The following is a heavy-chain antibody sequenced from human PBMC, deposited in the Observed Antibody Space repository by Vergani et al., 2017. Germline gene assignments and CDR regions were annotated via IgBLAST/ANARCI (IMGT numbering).Heavy chain of an antibody. CDR1: GGTFSSYG. Sequence: QVQLVQSGAEVKKPGSSVKVSCKASGGTFSSYGISWVRQAPGQGLDWMGGIIPIFGTSNYAQKFQGRVTITADESTSTAYMELSRLGSEDTAVYYCAREWGYDTSGYYYYYWGQGTLVTVSS. V-gene: IGHV1-69*13. D-gene: IGHD3-22*01. CDR3: AREWGYDTSGYYYYY. CDR2: IIPIFGTS. J-gene: IGHJ4*02.